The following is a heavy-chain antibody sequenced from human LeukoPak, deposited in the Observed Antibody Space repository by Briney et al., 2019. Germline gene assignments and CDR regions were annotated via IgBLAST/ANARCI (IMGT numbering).Heavy chain of an antibody. J-gene: IGHJ4*02. CDR3: ARDSKRRDYDIGGSYSYYFDY. CDR2: IYYSGNT. Sequence: LRLSCAASGFTFSSYSMNWVRQHPGKGLEWIGYIYYSGNTYYNPSLKSRVTISIDTSKSQFFLKLSSVTAADTAVYYCARDSKRRDYDIGGSYSYYFDYWGQGTLVTVSS. CDR1: GFTFSSYS. D-gene: IGHD3-22*01. V-gene: IGHV4-31*02.